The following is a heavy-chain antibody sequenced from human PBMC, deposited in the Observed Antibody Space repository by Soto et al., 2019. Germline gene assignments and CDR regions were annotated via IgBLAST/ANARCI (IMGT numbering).Heavy chain of an antibody. CDR3: ARHPFIGFFYY. Sequence: QVQLQESGPGLVKPSETLSLTCTVSGGSISSYYWSWIRQPPGKGLEWIGYNYYSGGTNYNPSLKDRVTISVDTSKNQFSLKLSAVTAAYTAVYYCARHPFIGFFYYWGQGTLVTGSS. J-gene: IGHJ4*01. CDR1: GGSISSYY. CDR2: NYYSGGT. V-gene: IGHV4-59*01.